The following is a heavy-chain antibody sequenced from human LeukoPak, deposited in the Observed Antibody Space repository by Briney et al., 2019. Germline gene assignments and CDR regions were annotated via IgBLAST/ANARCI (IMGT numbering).Heavy chain of an antibody. Sequence: PGGSLRLSCAASGFTFSDYYMSWIRQAPGKGLEWVSYISSSGSTIYYADSVKGRFAISRDNAKNSLYLQMNSLRAEDTAVYYCARVMHYDYVWGSYRAGDFDYWGQGTLVTVSS. CDR1: GFTFSDYY. D-gene: IGHD3-16*02. V-gene: IGHV3-11*01. CDR3: ARVMHYDYVWGSYRAGDFDY. CDR2: ISSSGSTI. J-gene: IGHJ4*02.